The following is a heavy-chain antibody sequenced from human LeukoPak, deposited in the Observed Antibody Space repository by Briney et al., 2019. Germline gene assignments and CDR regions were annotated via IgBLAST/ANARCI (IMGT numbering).Heavy chain of an antibody. CDR1: GFFFGSYA. J-gene: IGHJ6*03. CDR2: ISSDGGET. CDR3: ARIAYLDEGMDV. V-gene: IGHV3-30-3*01. Sequence: PGRSLRLSCAASGFFFGSYAVHWIRQAPGKGLGWVAVISSDGGETHYIDSVKGRFTISRDNAKNSLYLQMNSLRAEETAVYYCARIAYLDEGMDVWGRGTTVTVSS. D-gene: IGHD2-21*01.